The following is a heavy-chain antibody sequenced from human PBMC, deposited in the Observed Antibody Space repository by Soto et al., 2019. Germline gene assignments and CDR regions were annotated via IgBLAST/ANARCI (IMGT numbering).Heavy chain of an antibody. V-gene: IGHV2-70*11. CDR2: IDWDDDK. CDR3: ERFTMYYYGSGPPIGMDV. CDR1: GFSLSTSGMC. J-gene: IGHJ6*04. D-gene: IGHD3-10*01. Sequence: SGPTLVNPTQTLTLTCTFSGFSLSTSGMCVSWIRQPPGKALEWLARIDWDDDKYYSTSLKTRLTISKDTSKNQVVLTMTNMDPVDTATYYCERFTMYYYGSGPPIGMDVWGKGTTVTVPS.